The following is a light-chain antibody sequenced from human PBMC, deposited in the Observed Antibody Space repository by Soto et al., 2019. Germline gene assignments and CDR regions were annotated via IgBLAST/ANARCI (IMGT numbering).Light chain of an antibody. CDR3: SSYTSSSTRV. V-gene: IGLV2-14*03. J-gene: IGLJ1*01. Sequence: QAVVTQPASVSGSPGQSITISCTGTSSDVGAYDYVSWYQQHPDKAPKLMIYEVSNRPSGVSNRFSGSKSVNTATLTISGLQADDEADYYCSSYTSSSTRVFGTGTKHRP. CDR2: EVS. CDR1: SSDVGAYDY.